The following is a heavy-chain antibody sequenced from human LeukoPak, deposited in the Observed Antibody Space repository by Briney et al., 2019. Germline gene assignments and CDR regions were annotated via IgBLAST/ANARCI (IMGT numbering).Heavy chain of an antibody. Sequence: SVKVSCKASGGTFSSYAISWVRQAPGQGLEWMGGIIPIFGTANYAQKLQGRVTITTDESTSTAYMELSSLRSEDTAVYYCARVVEMATINWFDPWGQGTLVTVSS. CDR3: ARVVEMATINWFDP. CDR1: GGTFSSYA. CDR2: IIPIFGTA. V-gene: IGHV1-69*05. D-gene: IGHD5-24*01. J-gene: IGHJ5*02.